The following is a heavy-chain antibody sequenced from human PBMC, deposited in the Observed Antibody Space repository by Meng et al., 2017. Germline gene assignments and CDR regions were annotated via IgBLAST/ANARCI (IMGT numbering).Heavy chain of an antibody. Sequence: ASVKVSCKASGYTFTSYGISWVRQAPGQGLEWMGWISAYNGNTNYAQKLQGRVTMTTDTSTSTAYMELRSLRSDDTAVYYCTTDSDPDYDILTGYSHDAFDIWGQGTMVTVSS. J-gene: IGHJ3*02. D-gene: IGHD3-9*01. CDR3: TTDSDPDYDILTGYSHDAFDI. V-gene: IGHV1-18*01. CDR1: GYTFTSYG. CDR2: ISAYNGNT.